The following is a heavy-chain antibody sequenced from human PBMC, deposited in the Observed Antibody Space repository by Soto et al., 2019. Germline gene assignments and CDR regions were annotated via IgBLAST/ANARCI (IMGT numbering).Heavy chain of an antibody. J-gene: IGHJ4*02. V-gene: IGHV3-33*01. CDR2: IWYDGSNK. D-gene: IGHD3-10*01. Sequence: QVQLVESGGGVVQPGRSLRLSCAASGFTFSSYGMHWVRQAPGKGLEWVAVIWYDGSNKYYADSVKGRFTISRDNSKNTLYLQMNSLRAEDTAVYYCARDYYYGSGSYYTYWGQGTLVTVSS. CDR1: GFTFSSYG. CDR3: ARDYYYGSGSYYTY.